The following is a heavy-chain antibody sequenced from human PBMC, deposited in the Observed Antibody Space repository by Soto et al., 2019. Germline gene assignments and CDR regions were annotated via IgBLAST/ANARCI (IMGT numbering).Heavy chain of an antibody. CDR3: ARAALTEQLEY. CDR2: ISDSGSA. D-gene: IGHD6-13*01. CDR1: GGSISSGAYY. V-gene: IGHV4-31*03. J-gene: IGHJ4*02. Sequence: QVQLQESGPGLVKPSQTLSLTCTVSGGSISSGAYYWSWLRQHPGKGLEWIGYISDSGSAYYTPSLRSRVTISADTSKNQFSLKLNSVNAADTAIYYCARAALTEQLEYWGQGILVTVSS.